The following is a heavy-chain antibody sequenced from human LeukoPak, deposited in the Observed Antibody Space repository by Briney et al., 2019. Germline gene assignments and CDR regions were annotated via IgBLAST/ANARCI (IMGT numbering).Heavy chain of an antibody. J-gene: IGHJ2*01. D-gene: IGHD3-16*01. CDR2: MYHTGSTSGSP. CDR3: ARGGSHRYSDL. V-gene: IGHV4-61*01. CDR1: GGSVSSGSYF. Sequence: SETLSLTCTVSGGSVSSGSYFWSRIRQPPGKGLESVGYMYHTGSTSGSPNYNPSFKSRVTVSVDTSKNQFSLKLTSMTAADTALYYCARGGSHRYSDLWGRGTLVTVSS.